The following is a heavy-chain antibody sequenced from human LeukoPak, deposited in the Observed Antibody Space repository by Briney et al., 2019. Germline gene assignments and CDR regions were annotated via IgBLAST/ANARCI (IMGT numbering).Heavy chain of an antibody. V-gene: IGHV4-39*01. CDR2: INYSGRT. J-gene: IGHJ4*02. D-gene: IGHD5-18*01. Sequence: SETLSLTCTVSGGSISSSSYYWGWIRQPPGKGLEWIGSINYSGRTYYNPSPKSRVTISVDTSKTQFSLKLSSVTAADTAVYYCARHDGYSYYFDGGGQGTLVTVSS. CDR3: ARHDGYSYYFDG. CDR1: GGSISSSSYY.